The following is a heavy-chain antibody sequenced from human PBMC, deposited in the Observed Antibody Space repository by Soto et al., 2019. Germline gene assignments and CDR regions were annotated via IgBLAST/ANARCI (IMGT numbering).Heavy chain of an antibody. Sequence: EVQLVESGGGLVQPGGSLRLSCAASGFTISDYWMSRVRQAPGKGLECVANIKRDGSEKYYVDPVKGRFTISRDNAKNSLYLQMNSLRAEDTAVYYCATSMGRGGNDYWGQGTLVTVSS. V-gene: IGHV3-7*05. J-gene: IGHJ4*02. CDR3: ATSMGRGGNDY. CDR1: GFTISDYW. CDR2: IKRDGSEK. D-gene: IGHD3-10*01.